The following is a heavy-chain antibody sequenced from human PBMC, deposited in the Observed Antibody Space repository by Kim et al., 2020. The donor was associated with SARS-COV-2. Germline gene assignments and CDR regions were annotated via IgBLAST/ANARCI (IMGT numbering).Heavy chain of an antibody. J-gene: IGHJ6*02. CDR3: ARVSGSSAVDV. CDR2: IYYSGST. D-gene: IGHD1-26*01. CDR1: GGSISSYY. V-gene: IGHV4-59*13. Sequence: SETLCLTCTVSGGSISSYYWSWIRQPPGKGLEWIGYIYYSGSTNYNPSLKSRVTISVDTSKNQFSLKLSSVTAADTAVYYCARVSGSSAVDVWGQGTTVTVSS.